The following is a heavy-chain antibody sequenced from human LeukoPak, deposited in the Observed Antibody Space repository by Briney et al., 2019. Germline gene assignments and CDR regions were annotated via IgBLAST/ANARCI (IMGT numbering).Heavy chain of an antibody. Sequence: GGSLRLSCAASGFTFSSYAISWVRQAPGQGLEWMGGIIPIFGTANYALKFQGRVTITADESTSTAYMELSSLRSEDTAVYYCARGHYYDSSGYYRGPDYWGQGTLVTVSS. D-gene: IGHD3-22*01. CDR3: ARGHYYDSSGYYRGPDY. V-gene: IGHV1-69*01. CDR1: GFTFSSYA. J-gene: IGHJ4*02. CDR2: IIPIFGTA.